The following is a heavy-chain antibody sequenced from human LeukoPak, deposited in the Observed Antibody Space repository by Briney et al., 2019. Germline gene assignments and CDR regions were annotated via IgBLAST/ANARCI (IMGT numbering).Heavy chain of an antibody. CDR1: GLTFSDYS. D-gene: IGHD3-10*01. V-gene: IGHV3-23*01. CDR3: AKYELPTSYYPSDFVH. CDR2: ISAGGGST. J-gene: IGHJ4*02. Sequence: GGSLRLSCAVSGLTFSDYSMAWVRQAPGKGLFWVSGISAGGGSTYYADSVKGRFTISRDNSRNTLYLQMNSLSAEDTAVYYCAKYELPTSYYPSDFVHWGQGTRVTVSS.